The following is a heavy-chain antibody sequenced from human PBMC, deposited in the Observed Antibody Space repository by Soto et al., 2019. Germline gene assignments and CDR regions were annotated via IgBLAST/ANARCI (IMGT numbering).Heavy chain of an antibody. CDR2: IGPTGRST. D-gene: IGHD6-25*01. J-gene: IGHJ4*02. CDR3: AKVRPSIDY. V-gene: IGHV3-23*01. CDR1: GFTFSSYA. Sequence: GGSLRLSCAASGFTFSSYAMSWVRQAPGKGLEWVSFIGPTGRSTYYADSVKGRFTISRDNSKNTMYLQMNSLRVEDTAVYYSAKVRPSIDYWGQGTLVTVSS.